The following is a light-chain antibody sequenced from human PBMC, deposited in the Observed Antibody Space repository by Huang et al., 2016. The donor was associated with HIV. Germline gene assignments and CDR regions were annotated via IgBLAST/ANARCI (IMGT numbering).Light chain of an antibody. CDR2: GAS. CDR1: QSVSSN. CDR3: QQYNNWPPA. Sequence: EVVMTQSPATLSVSPGERATLSCRASQSVSSNLAWYQQKPGQAPRLLIYGASTRATGIPARFSGSGSGTEFTFTINSLQSEDFAVYYCQQYNNWPPAFGQGTKVEIK. V-gene: IGKV3-15*01. J-gene: IGKJ1*01.